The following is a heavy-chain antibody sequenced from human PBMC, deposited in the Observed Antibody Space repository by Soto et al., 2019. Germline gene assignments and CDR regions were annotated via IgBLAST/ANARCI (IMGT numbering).Heavy chain of an antibody. CDR1: GYSCTSYW. V-gene: IGHV5-51*01. Sequence: PGESLKISWKGSGYSCTSYWIGWVRQMPGKGLEWMGIIYPGDSDTRYSPSFQGQVTISDDKSISTAYLQWSSLKASDTAMYYCARPSYYDSSDRNYYFDYWGQGPLVTVPS. CDR3: ARPSYYDSSDRNYYFDY. J-gene: IGHJ4*02. D-gene: IGHD3-22*01. CDR2: IYPGDSDT.